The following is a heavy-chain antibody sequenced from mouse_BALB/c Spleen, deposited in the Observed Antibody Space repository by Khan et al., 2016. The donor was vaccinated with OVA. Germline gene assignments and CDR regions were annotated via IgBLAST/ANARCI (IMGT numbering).Heavy chain of an antibody. CDR2: ILPGNSAT. J-gene: IGHJ1*01. D-gene: IGHD2-1*01. Sequence: QVQLQQSGTELMKPGASVKISCKATGYLFSWYWIEWVKQRPGHGLEWIGEILPGNSATNYNEKFKGRATINADTSYNTVYMQLSTLTSEDSDVYYCARNGNWYIDVWGAGTTVTVSS. CDR3: ARNGNWYIDV. V-gene: IGHV1-9*01. CDR1: GYLFSWYW.